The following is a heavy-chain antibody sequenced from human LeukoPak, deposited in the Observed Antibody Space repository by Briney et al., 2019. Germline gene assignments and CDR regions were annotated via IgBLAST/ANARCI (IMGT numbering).Heavy chain of an antibody. J-gene: IGHJ4*02. D-gene: IGHD2-8*01. Sequence: ASVKVSCKASGYTFTGYYMHWVRQAPGQGLEWMGRINPNSGGTNYAQKFPGRGTMTRYTSISTDYLELRRLRSDDPAVYYCARDPEYCTNGVCYIEGYWGQGTLVTVSS. CDR2: INPNSGGT. CDR3: ARDPEYCTNGVCYIEGY. V-gene: IGHV1-2*06. CDR1: GYTFTGYY.